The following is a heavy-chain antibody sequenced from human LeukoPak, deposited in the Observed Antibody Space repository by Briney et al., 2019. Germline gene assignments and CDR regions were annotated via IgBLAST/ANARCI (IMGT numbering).Heavy chain of an antibody. D-gene: IGHD2-2*01. J-gene: IGHJ6*03. CDR1: GGSISSSSYY. CDR3: ARHVVRYCSSTSCLPTGYMDV. Sequence: SGTLSLTCTVSGGSISSSSYYWGWIRQPPGKGLEWIGSIYYSGSTYYNPSLKSRVTISVDTSKNQFSLKLSSVTAADTAVYYCARHVVRYCSSTSCLPTGYMDVWGKGTTVTVSS. CDR2: IYYSGST. V-gene: IGHV4-39*01.